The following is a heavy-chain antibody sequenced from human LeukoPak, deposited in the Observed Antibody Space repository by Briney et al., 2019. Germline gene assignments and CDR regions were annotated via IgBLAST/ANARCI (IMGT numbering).Heavy chain of an antibody. CDR1: GGSFSPYY. D-gene: IGHD2-21*02. Sequence: PSETLSLTCAVYGGSFSPYYWSWIRQPPGKGLEWIGEIDHSGSTNYNPSLKSRVPISVDTSKNQFSLRLSSVTAADTAVYYCAGGGFHCGGDCYVDYWGQGTLVTVSS. CDR3: AGGGFHCGGDCYVDY. J-gene: IGHJ4*02. CDR2: IDHSGST. V-gene: IGHV4-34*01.